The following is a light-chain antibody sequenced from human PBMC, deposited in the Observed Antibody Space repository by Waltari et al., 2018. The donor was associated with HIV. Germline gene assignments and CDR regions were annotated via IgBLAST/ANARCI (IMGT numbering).Light chain of an antibody. CDR1: QSVSSTY. CDR2: DAS. J-gene: IGKJ4*01. Sequence: EIVLTQSPGTLSLSPGERATLSCRASQSVSSTYLAWYQQKPGQAPRLLIYDASNRASGIPARFSGSGSGTDFTLTISSLEPEDFAVYYCQQRSKWPPLTFGGGTKVEIK. CDR3: QQRSKWPPLT. V-gene: IGKV3-11*01.